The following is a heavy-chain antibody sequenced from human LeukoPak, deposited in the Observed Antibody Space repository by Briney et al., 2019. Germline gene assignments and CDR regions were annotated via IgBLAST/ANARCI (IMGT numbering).Heavy chain of an antibody. V-gene: IGHV3-66*02. CDR1: GVTSNY. J-gene: IGHJ4*02. CDR3: AGGGEAARSLAY. CDR2: IYNGGTT. Sequence: GGSLRLSCAASGVTSNYMTWVRQAPGKGLEWVSVIYNGGTTYYADSVKGRFTISRDNSKSTLFVYLQMNSLRTDDTALYYCAGGGEAARSLAYWGQGALVTVSS. D-gene: IGHD6-6*01.